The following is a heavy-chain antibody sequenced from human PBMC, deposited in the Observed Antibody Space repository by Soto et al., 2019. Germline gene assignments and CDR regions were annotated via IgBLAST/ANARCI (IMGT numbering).Heavy chain of an antibody. CDR1: GFTFSSYV. CDR2: VSTSGGST. J-gene: IGHJ4*02. Sequence: PGGSLRLSCAASGFTFSSYVMSWVRQAPGKGLEWVSAVSTSGGSTFYAGSVKGRFAISRDNSKNTLYLQMNSLRAEDTAVYYCAKKEGYSGYDHFDYWGQGTLVTVSS. CDR3: AKKEGYSGYDHFDY. D-gene: IGHD5-12*01. V-gene: IGHV3-23*01.